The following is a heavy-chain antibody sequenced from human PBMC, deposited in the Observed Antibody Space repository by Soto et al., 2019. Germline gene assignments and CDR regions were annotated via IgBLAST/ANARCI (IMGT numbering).Heavy chain of an antibody. CDR1: GGTFSNFA. CDR2: IIPLFNVA. CDR3: AASGMAVLGYDDKGPEGLDI. V-gene: IGHV1-69*01. J-gene: IGHJ3*02. Sequence: QVQLVQSGPEVKKPGSSVKVSCEASGGTFSNFAVNWVRQAPGQGLEWVGGIIPLFNVAKYAQKFEGRVTIVAADYARAAVVVLSSLSSADTAVCFFAASGMAVLGYDDKGPEGLDIWWQGTMVTVSS. D-gene: IGHD3-16*01.